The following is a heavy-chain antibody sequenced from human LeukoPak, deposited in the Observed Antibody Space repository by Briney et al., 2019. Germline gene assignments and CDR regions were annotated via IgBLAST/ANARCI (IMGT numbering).Heavy chain of an antibody. Sequence: SETLSLTCAVYGGSFSGYYWSWIRQPPGKGLEWIGEINHSGSTNYNPSLKSRVTISVDTSKNQFSLKLSSVTAADTAVYCCARVGVLSGYHYYYYGMDVWGQGTTVTVSS. CDR1: GGSFSGYY. CDR3: ARVGVLSGYHYYYYGMDV. J-gene: IGHJ6*02. CDR2: INHSGST. D-gene: IGHD3-3*01. V-gene: IGHV4-34*01.